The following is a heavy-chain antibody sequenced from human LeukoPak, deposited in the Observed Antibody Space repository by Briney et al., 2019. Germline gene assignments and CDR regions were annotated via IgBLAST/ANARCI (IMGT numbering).Heavy chain of an antibody. CDR2: INPNSGGT. J-gene: IGHJ4*02. Sequence: VASVKVSCKASGYTFTGYYMHWVRQAPGQGLEWMGWINPNSGGTNYAQKFQGRVTMTRDTSISTAYMELSSLRSEDTAVYYCARVGIGYCSSTSCYFDYWGQGTLVTVSS. V-gene: IGHV1-2*02. D-gene: IGHD2-2*01. CDR3: ARVGIGYCSSTSCYFDY. CDR1: GYTFTGYY.